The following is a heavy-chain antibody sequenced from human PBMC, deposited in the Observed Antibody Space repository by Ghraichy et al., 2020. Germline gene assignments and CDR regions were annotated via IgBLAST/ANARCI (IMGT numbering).Heavy chain of an antibody. CDR3: AKDKDKGFLEWLSNPSNVFDY. V-gene: IGHV3-23*01. CDR2: ISGSGGST. CDR1: GFTFSSYA. J-gene: IGHJ4*02. D-gene: IGHD3-3*01. Sequence: GGSLRLSCAASGFTFSSYAMSWVRQAPGKGLEWVSAISGSGGSTYYADSVKGRFTISRDNSKNTLYLQMNSLRAEDTAVYYCAKDKDKGFLEWLSNPSNVFDYWGQGTLVTVSS.